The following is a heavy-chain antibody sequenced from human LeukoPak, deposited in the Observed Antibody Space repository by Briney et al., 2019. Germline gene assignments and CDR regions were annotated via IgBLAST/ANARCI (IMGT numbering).Heavy chain of an antibody. CDR2: INHSGGT. CDR3: ARGRGNY. CDR1: GGSFSGYY. J-gene: IGHJ4*02. Sequence: SETLSLTCAVYGGSFSGYYWSWIRQPPGKGLEWIGEINHSGGTNYNPSLKSRVTISVDTSKNQFSLKLSSVTAADTAVYYCARGRGNYWGQGTLVTVSS. V-gene: IGHV4-34*01.